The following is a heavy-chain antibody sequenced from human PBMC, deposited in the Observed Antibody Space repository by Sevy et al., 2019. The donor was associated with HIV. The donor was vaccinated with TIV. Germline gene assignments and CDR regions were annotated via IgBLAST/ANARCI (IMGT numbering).Heavy chain of an antibody. V-gene: IGHV6-1*01. D-gene: IGHD3-16*02. J-gene: IGHJ4*02. CDR1: GDSLSSNTAA. CDR3: AREGGYPDGKFDS. Sequence: SQTLSLTCAISGDSLSSNTAAWNWIRQSPSRGLEWLGRTYYRSKWCSDYAVSVKSRMTINPDTSKNQYSLQLNSVTPADTAVYYCAREGGYPDGKFDSWGQGTLVTVSS. CDR2: TYYRSKWCS.